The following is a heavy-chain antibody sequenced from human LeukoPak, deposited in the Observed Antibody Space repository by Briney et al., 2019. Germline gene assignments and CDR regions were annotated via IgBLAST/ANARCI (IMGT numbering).Heavy chain of an antibody. Sequence: ASVKVSCKASGGTFSSYAISWVRQAPGQGLEWMGGIIPIFGTANYAQKFQGRVTITADESTSTAYMELSSLRSEDTAVYYCAREGDSGGNPRFDYWGQGTLLTVPS. V-gene: IGHV1-69*13. CDR2: IIPIFGTA. D-gene: IGHD4-23*01. CDR1: GGTFSSYA. J-gene: IGHJ4*02. CDR3: AREGDSGGNPRFDY.